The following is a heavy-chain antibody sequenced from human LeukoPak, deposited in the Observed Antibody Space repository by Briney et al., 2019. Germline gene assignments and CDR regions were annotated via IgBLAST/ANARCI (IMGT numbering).Heavy chain of an antibody. CDR3: ASGGRAMVKG. J-gene: IGHJ4*02. D-gene: IGHD5-18*01. Sequence: SQTPSLTCTVSGGSISSYYWSWIRQPPGKGLEWIGYIYYSGSTNYNPSLKSRVTISVDTSKNQFSLKLSSVTAADTAVYYCASGGRAMVKGWGQGTLVTVSS. CDR1: GGSISSYY. V-gene: IGHV4-59*08. CDR2: IYYSGST.